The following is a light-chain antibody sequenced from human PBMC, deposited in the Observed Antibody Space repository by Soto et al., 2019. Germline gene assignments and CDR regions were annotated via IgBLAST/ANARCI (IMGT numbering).Light chain of an antibody. CDR1: SFNIGNNY. V-gene: IGLV1-51*02. Sequence: SVLTQPPSVSAAPGQKVTIPCSGSSFNIGNNYVSWYQQLPGTAPKLLIYENNKRPSGILDRFSGSKSGTSATLGITGLQTGDEADYYCGTWDSSLSAFVFGTGTKATVL. CDR2: ENN. CDR3: GTWDSSLSAFV. J-gene: IGLJ1*01.